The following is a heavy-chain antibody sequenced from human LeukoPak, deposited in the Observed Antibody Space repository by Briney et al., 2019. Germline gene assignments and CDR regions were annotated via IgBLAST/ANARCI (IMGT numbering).Heavy chain of an antibody. CDR3: ARGGPRIVVVPAAAYYMDV. J-gene: IGHJ6*03. V-gene: IGHV1-2*02. D-gene: IGHD2-2*01. CDR1: GYTFTGYY. CDR2: INPNSGGT. Sequence: ASVKVSCKASGYTFTGYYMHWVRQAPGQGLEWMGWINPNSGGTNYAQKFQGRVTMTRDTSISTAYMELSRLRSDDTAVYYCARGGPRIVVVPAAAYYMDVWGKGTTVTVSS.